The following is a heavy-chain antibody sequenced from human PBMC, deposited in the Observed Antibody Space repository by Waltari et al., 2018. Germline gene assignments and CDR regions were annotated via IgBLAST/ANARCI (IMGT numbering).Heavy chain of an antibody. J-gene: IGHJ3*02. CDR3: ARQGDCGGYCSYDAFDI. CDR2: IYPGDSDT. D-gene: IGHD2-21*01. Sequence: EVQLVQSAAEVKKPGESLKISDKGSGNSFTSYWIGWVRQMPGKGLEWMGTIYPGDSDTRYSPSFQVQVTISADKSISTAYLQWSSLKASDTAMYYCARQGDCGGYCSYDAFDIWGQGTMVTVSS. CDR1: GNSFTSYW. V-gene: IGHV5-51*01.